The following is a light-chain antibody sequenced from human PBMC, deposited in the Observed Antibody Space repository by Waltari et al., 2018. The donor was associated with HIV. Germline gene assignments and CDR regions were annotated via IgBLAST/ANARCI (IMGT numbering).Light chain of an antibody. CDR1: QSISSNY. CDR2: GAS. J-gene: IGKJ1*01. CDR3: QQYSSSPQT. Sequence: EIVLTQSPGTLSLSPGVRATLSCRASQSISSNYLAWYQQRPGQAPRLLIYGASNRATGIPDRFSGSGSGTDFTLTINRLEPEDFAMFYCQQYSSSPQTFGQGTKVEIK. V-gene: IGKV3-20*01.